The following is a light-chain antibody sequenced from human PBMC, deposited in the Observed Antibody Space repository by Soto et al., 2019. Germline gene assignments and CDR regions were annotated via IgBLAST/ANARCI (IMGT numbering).Light chain of an antibody. Sequence: QSVLTQPASASVTPGQRVTISCSGSSSNIGSNTVNWYQQLPGTAPKLLIYSNNQRPSGVPDRFSGSKSGTSASLAISGLQSEDEADYYCAAWDDSLKGVFGTGTKVTVL. J-gene: IGLJ1*01. CDR2: SNN. CDR1: SSNIGSNT. V-gene: IGLV1-44*01. CDR3: AAWDDSLKGV.